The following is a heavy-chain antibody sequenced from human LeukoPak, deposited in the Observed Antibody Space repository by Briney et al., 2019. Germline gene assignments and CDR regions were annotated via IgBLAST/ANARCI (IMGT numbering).Heavy chain of an antibody. CDR1: GGTLNSFY. Sequence: SETLSLTCSVSGGTLNSFYWSWIRQPPGKGLEYIGYVYYTGKTNYNPSFKSRVTISVDKSKNQFSLKLSSVTAADTAVYYCARARGAHSSGWGGQFWYFDYWGQGTLVTVSS. D-gene: IGHD6-19*01. CDR3: ARARGAHSSGWGGQFWYFDY. CDR2: VYYTGKT. V-gene: IGHV4-59*08. J-gene: IGHJ4*02.